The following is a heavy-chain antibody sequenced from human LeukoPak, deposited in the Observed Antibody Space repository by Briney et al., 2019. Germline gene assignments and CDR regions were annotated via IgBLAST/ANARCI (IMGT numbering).Heavy chain of an antibody. V-gene: IGHV6-1*01. D-gene: IGHD5-24*01. CDR2: TYYRSKWYN. CDR3: ARGGQGDGYSADDAFDI. CDR1: GDSVSSNSAA. J-gene: IGHJ3*02. Sequence: SQTLPLTCAISGDSVSSNSAAWNWIRQSPSRGLEWLGRTYYRSKWYNDYAVSVKSRITINPDTSKNQFSLQLNSVTPEDTAVYYCARGGQGDGYSADDAFDIWGQGTMVTVSS.